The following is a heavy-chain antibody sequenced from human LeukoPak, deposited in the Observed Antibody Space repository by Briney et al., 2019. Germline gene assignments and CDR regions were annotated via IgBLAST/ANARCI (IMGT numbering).Heavy chain of an antibody. D-gene: IGHD1-26*01. CDR3: ARIEWERLGRAFDI. Sequence: GGSLRLSCVVSEFTFSSYAMSWVRQAPGKGLEWVSSIYSAGATHYAESVKGRFTISRDNSKNTLYLQMNSLRAEDMAVYYCARIEWERLGRAFDIWGQGTMVTVSS. CDR1: EFTFSSYA. CDR2: IYSAGAT. V-gene: IGHV3-53*01. J-gene: IGHJ3*02.